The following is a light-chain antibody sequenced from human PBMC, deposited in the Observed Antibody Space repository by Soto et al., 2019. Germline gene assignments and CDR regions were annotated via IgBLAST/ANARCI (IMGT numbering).Light chain of an antibody. Sequence: DVVITQSPLSLPVTLGQPASISCRSSQSPVYSDGNTYLSWFQLRPGQSPRRLIYKVSNRDSGVPDRFSGSGSGTDLTLTINRVEADDVGVYYCMQGTHWPPVTFGQGTKVEIK. CDR1: QSPVYSDGNTY. V-gene: IGKV2-30*01. CDR3: MQGTHWPPVT. CDR2: KVS. J-gene: IGKJ1*01.